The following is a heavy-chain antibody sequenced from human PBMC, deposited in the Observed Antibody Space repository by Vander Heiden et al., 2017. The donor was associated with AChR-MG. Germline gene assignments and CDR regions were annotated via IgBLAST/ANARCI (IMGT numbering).Heavy chain of an antibody. CDR1: GYTFTSYD. D-gene: IGHD3-3*01. J-gene: IGHJ6*02. V-gene: IGHV1-8*01. CDR2: MNPNSGNT. Sequence: QVQLVQSGAEVKKPGASVKVSCKASGYTFTSYDINWVRQATGQGLEWMGWMNPNSGNTGYAQKFQGRVTMTRNTSISTAYMELSSLRSEDTAVYYCARLPHYDFWSGYYNYYYGMDVWGQGTTVTVSS. CDR3: ARLPHYDFWSGYYNYYYGMDV.